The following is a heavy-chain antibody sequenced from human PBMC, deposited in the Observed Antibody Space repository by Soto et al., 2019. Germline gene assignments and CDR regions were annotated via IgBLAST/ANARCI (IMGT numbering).Heavy chain of an antibody. D-gene: IGHD5-12*01. CDR2: INPSGGST. CDR3: ARTIHVDIVATIGDYYYYYMDV. J-gene: IGHJ6*03. V-gene: IGHV1-46*03. CDR1: GYTFTSYY. Sequence: ASVKVSCKASGYTFTSYYMHWVRQAPGQGLEWMGIINPSGGSTSYAQKFQGRVTMTRDTSTSTVYMELSSLRSEDTAVYYCARTIHVDIVATIGDYYYYYMDVWGKGTTVTVSS.